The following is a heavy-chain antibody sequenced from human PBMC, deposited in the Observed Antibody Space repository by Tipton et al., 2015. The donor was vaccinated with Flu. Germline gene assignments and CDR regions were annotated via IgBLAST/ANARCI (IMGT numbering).Heavy chain of an antibody. J-gene: IGHJ4*02. V-gene: IGHV3-21*01. CDR1: GFTFSSYS. D-gene: IGHD3-3*01. CDR2: ISSSSSYI. CDR3: ARVKRFLEWLDY. Sequence: SLRLSCAASGFTFSSYSMNWVRQAPGKGLEWVSSISSSSSYIYYADSVKGRFTISRDNAKNSLYLQMNSLRAEDTAVYYCARVKRFLEWLDYWGQGTLVTVSS.